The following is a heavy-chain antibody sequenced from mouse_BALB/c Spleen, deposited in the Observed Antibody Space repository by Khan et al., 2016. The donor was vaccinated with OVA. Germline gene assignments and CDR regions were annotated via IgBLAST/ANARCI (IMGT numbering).Heavy chain of an antibody. V-gene: IGHV1-7*01. CDR1: GYTFTTYW. CDR3: ARRVLYGIFHY. Sequence: QVQLKQSGAELAKPGASVKMSCTASGYTFTTYWMHWIKQRPGQGLEWIGYINPSTGYTEYNQNFKDQATLTADESSSTAYMQMNSLTSEDSAVYYCARRVLYGIFHYWGQGTLVTVSA. J-gene: IGHJ3*01. D-gene: IGHD2-10*02. CDR2: INPSTGYT.